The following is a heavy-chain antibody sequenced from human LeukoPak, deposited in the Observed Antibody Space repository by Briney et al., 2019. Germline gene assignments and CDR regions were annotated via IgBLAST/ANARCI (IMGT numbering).Heavy chain of an antibody. Sequence: PGGSLRLSCAASGFTFSSYSMNWVRQAPGKGLEWVSSISSSSSYIYYADSVKGRFTISRDNAKNSLYLQINSLRAEDTAVYYCARDLGSSWVFYFDYWGQGTLVTVSS. J-gene: IGHJ4*02. CDR2: ISSSSSYI. CDR1: GFTFSSYS. D-gene: IGHD6-13*01. CDR3: ARDLGSSWVFYFDY. V-gene: IGHV3-21*01.